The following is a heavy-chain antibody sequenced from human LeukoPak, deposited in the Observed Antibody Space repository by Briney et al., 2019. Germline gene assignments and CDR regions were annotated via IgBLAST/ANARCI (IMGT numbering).Heavy chain of an antibody. CDR2: ISSSGSTI. Sequence: GGSLRLSCAASGFTFSDYYMSWIRQAPGKGLEWVSYISSSGSTIYYADSVKGRFTISRDNAKNSLYLQMNSLRAEDTAVYYCARKGTWIQLWLSFDYWGQGTLVTVSS. J-gene: IGHJ4*02. CDR1: GFTFSDYY. CDR3: ARKGTWIQLWLSFDY. V-gene: IGHV3-11*04. D-gene: IGHD5-18*01.